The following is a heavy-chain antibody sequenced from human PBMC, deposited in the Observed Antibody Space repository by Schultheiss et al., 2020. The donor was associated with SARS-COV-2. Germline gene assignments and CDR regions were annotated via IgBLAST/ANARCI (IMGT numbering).Heavy chain of an antibody. CDR1: GFTFSNYD. J-gene: IGHJ5*02. CDR2: IGTAGDT. D-gene: IGHD6-13*01. Sequence: GGSLRLSCAAFGFTFSNYDMHWVRQATGKGLECVSAIGTAGDTYYPGSVKGRFTISRENAKNSLYLQMNSLRAEDTAVYYCARDGGKDSSSWYGGRVDWFDPWGQGTLVTVSS. CDR3: ARDGGKDSSSWYGGRVDWFDP. V-gene: IGHV3-13*01.